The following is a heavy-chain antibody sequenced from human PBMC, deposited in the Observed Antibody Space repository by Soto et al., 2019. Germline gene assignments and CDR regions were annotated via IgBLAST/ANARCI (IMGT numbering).Heavy chain of an antibody. CDR3: ARGRTDCSINPLSWFDV. J-gene: IGHJ5*02. D-gene: IGHD4-4*01. Sequence: SETLSLTCAVSGGSISSGGYSWSWIRQPPGKGMEWLGYIYHSGSTYYNPSLKSRVTISVDRSKNQFSLNLSSVTAADTAVYYCARGRTDCSINPLSWFDVWGQGTLVTVSS. CDR2: IYHSGST. V-gene: IGHV4-30-2*01. CDR1: GGSISSGGYS.